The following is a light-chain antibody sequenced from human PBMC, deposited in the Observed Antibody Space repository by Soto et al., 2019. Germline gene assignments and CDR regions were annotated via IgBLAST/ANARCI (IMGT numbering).Light chain of an antibody. CDR2: AAS. V-gene: IGKV1-27*01. CDR3: QEYNSGALT. J-gene: IGKJ4*01. CDR1: QGISSS. Sequence: DIQMTQSPSSLSASVGDRVTITCRASQGISSSLAWYQQKPGKVPKLLIYAASTLQSGVPSRFSGSGSGTDVSLTISSLQPADFAAYYCQEYNSGALTFGGGTKLDIK.